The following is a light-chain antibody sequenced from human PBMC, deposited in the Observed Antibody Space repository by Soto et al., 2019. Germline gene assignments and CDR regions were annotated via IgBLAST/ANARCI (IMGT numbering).Light chain of an antibody. CDR3: CSYTTSNTRQIV. J-gene: IGLJ1*01. CDR2: DVS. Sequence: QSVLTQPASVSGSPGQSITISCTGTSSDVGGYNYVSWYQHHPGKAPKLMIYDVSNRPSGVSNRFSGSKSGNTASLTISGLQPEDEADYYCCSYTTSNTRQIVFGTGTKV. CDR1: SSDVGGYNY. V-gene: IGLV2-14*03.